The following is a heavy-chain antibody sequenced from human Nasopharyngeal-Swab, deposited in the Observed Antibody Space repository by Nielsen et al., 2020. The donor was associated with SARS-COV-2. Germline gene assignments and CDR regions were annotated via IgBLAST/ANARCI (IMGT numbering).Heavy chain of an antibody. D-gene: IGHD2-2*01. CDR2: IYYSGST. Sequence: SDTLSLTCTVSGGSISSYYWSWIRQPPGKGLEWIGYIYYSGSTNYNPSLKSRVTISVDTSKNQFSLKLSSVTAADTAVYYCARVVPAAIGNWYFDLWGRGTLVTVSS. CDR3: ARVVPAAIGNWYFDL. J-gene: IGHJ2*01. CDR1: GGSISSYY. V-gene: IGHV4-59*01.